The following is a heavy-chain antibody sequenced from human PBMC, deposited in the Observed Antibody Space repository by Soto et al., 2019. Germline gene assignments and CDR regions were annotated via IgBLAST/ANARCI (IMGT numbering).Heavy chain of an antibody. J-gene: IGHJ4*02. D-gene: IGHD4-17*01. Sequence: QVQLVQSGAEVKKPGSSVKVSCKASGGSFSTYGINWVRLAPGQGLEWMGGIIPKFGTTNYAQKFQGRVTISADDSTNTAYMELNSQRSEDTAVYFCARELDPYYGGNSLSLDYWDQGTLVTVYS. CDR3: ARELDPYYGGNSLSLDY. CDR2: IIPKFGTT. V-gene: IGHV1-69*13. CDR1: GGSFSTYG.